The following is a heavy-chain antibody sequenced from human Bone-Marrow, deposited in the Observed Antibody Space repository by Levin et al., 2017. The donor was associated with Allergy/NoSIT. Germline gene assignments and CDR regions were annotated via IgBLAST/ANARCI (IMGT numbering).Heavy chain of an antibody. V-gene: IGHV3-11*01. Sequence: GESLKISCEASGFPFSDSYMSWVRQAPGKGLEWISFISGSATTTDYADSVKGRFTISRDNAKNSLYLQMNSLVAEDTAIYYCARDRLPSTYRGLDVWGQGTTVTVSS. CDR2: ISGSATTT. CDR1: GFPFSDSY. J-gene: IGHJ6*02. CDR3: ARDRLPSTYRGLDV. D-gene: IGHD4-11*01.